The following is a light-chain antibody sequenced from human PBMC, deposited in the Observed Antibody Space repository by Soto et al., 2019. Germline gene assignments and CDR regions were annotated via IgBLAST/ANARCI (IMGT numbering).Light chain of an antibody. CDR3: QQRSNWPL. J-gene: IGKJ5*01. CDR2: DAS. CDR1: QSASSSN. V-gene: IGKV3D-20*02. Sequence: EIVLTQSPGNLSLSPGERATLSCRASQSASSSNLAWYQQKLGQAPRLLIYDASNRATGIPARFSGSGSGTDFTLTISSLEPEDFAVYYCQQRSNWPLFGQGTRLENK.